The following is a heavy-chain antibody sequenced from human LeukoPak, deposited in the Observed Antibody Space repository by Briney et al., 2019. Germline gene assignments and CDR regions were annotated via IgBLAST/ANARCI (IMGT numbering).Heavy chain of an antibody. D-gene: IGHD6-13*01. Sequence: PSETLSLTCTVSGGSISSSSYYWGWIRQPPGKGLEWIGSIYYSGSTYYNPSLKSRVTISVDTSKNQFSLKLSSVTAADTAVYYCASRKDSSSWYRGADAFDIWGQGTMVTVSS. V-gene: IGHV4-39*01. J-gene: IGHJ3*02. CDR2: IYYSGST. CDR3: ASRKDSSSWYRGADAFDI. CDR1: GGSISSSSYY.